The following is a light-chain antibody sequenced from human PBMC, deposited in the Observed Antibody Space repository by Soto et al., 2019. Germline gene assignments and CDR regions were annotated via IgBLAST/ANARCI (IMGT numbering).Light chain of an antibody. V-gene: IGKV3-15*01. CDR3: QQYNTWTPYS. Sequence: IVMTQSPATLSVSPGESATLSCRASQSVGTNLAWYQQTPGQAPRVLIHSASTRATGIPARFSGSGSDTEFTLTISGLQSEDFAIYYCQQYNTWTPYSFGQGTKLENK. CDR2: SAS. CDR1: QSVGTN. J-gene: IGKJ2*01.